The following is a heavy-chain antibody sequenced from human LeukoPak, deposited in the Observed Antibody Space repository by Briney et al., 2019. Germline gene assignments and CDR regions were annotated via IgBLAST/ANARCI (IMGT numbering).Heavy chain of an antibody. D-gene: IGHD3-10*01. Sequence: GASVKVSCKASGYTFTSYGISWVRQAPGQGLEWMGWISAYNGNTNYAQKLQGRVTMTTDTSTSTAYMELRSLRSGDTAVYYCARVDGSGSYYPYYFDYWGQGTLVTVSS. CDR3: ARVDGSGSYYPYYFDY. J-gene: IGHJ4*02. CDR1: GYTFTSYG. CDR2: ISAYNGNT. V-gene: IGHV1-18*04.